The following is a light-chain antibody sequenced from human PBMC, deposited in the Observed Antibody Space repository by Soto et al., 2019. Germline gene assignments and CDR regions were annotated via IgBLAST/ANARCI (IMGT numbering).Light chain of an antibody. CDR3: QQYNNWPRT. V-gene: IGKV3-15*01. CDR1: QNVDSN. Sequence: EIVLTQSPGTLSLSPGERATLSCRASQNVDSNYLAWYQQKPGQAPRIIIFGASTRATGIPARFNGSGSGTEFTLTISSLQSEDFAIYYCQQYNNWPRTFGQGTKVDIK. CDR2: GAS. J-gene: IGKJ1*01.